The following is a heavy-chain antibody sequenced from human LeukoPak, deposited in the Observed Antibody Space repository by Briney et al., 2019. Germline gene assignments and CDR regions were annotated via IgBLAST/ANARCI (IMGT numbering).Heavy chain of an antibody. CDR3: AKDIGRVDTASTYMDV. D-gene: IGHD5-18*01. CDR2: ISWNSFTI. CDR1: GFTFGDYA. J-gene: IGHJ6*03. V-gene: IGHV3-9*01. Sequence: GGSLRLSCAASGFTFGDYAMHWVRQAPGKGLEWVSGISWNSFTIGYADSVKGRFTISRDNAKNSLYLQMNSLRVEDTALYYCAKDIGRVDTASTYMDVWGKGTTVTISS.